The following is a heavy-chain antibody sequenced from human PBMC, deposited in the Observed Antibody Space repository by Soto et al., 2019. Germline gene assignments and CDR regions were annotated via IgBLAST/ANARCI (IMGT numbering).Heavy chain of an antibody. CDR1: GFTFSSYE. CDR3: ARDAGYSHDY. CDR2: ISSSGSAI. Sequence: GGSLRLSCAASGFTFSSYEMNWVRQAPGKGLEWVSYISSSGSAIYYADSVKGRFTISRDNAKNSLYLQMNSLRAEDTAVYYFARDAGYSHDYWGQGSLVTVSS. D-gene: IGHD5-18*01. J-gene: IGHJ4*02. V-gene: IGHV3-48*03.